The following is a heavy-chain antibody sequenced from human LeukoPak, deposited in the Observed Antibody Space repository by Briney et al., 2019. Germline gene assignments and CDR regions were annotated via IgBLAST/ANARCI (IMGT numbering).Heavy chain of an antibody. D-gene: IGHD5-18*01. CDR2: ISGSGGST. CDR3: ATPRGIQLWFPFDY. Sequence: GGSLRLSCAASGFTFSSYGMSWVRQAPGKGLEWVSAISGSGGSTYYADSVKGRFTISRDNSKNTLYLQMNSLRAEDTAVYYCATPRGIQLWFPFDYWGQGTLVTVSS. CDR1: GFTFSSYG. V-gene: IGHV3-23*01. J-gene: IGHJ4*02.